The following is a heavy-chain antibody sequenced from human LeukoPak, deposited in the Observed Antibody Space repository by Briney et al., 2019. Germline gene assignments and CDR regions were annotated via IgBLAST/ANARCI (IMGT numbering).Heavy chain of an antibody. CDR1: GGSISSSSYY. CDR3: ASVIAAAGTDYFDY. Sequence: SETLSLTCTVSGGSISSSSYYWGWIRQPPGKGLEWIGSIYYSGSTYYNPSLKSRVTISVDTSKNQFSLKLSSVTAADTAVYYCASVIAAAGTDYFDYWGQGTLVIVSS. J-gene: IGHJ4*02. D-gene: IGHD6-13*01. CDR2: IYYSGST. V-gene: IGHV4-39*01.